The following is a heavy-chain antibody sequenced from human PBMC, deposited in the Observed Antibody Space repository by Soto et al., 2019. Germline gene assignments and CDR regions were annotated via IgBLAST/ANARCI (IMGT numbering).Heavy chain of an antibody. J-gene: IGHJ6*02. CDR3: ARDYDILTGYGMDV. Sequence: PGGSLRLSCAASGFTFSSYAMSWVRQAPGKGLEWVSAISGSGGSTYYADSVKGRFTISRDNSKNTLYLQMNSLRAEDTAVYYCARDYDILTGYGMDVWGQGTTVTVSS. D-gene: IGHD3-9*01. CDR2: ISGSGGST. CDR1: GFTFSSYA. V-gene: IGHV3-23*01.